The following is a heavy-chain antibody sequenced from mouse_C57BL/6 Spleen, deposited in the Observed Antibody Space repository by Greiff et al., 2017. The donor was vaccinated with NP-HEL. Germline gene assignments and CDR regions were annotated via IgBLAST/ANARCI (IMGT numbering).Heavy chain of an antibody. CDR1: GYTFTDYY. CDR2: INPYNGGT. Sequence: EVQLQQSGPVLVKPGASVKMSCKASGYTFTDYYMNWVKQSHGKSLEWIGVINPYNGGTSYNQKFKGKATLTVDKSSSTAYMELNSLTSEDSAVYYGARRGNDYDDVYFDYWRQGTTLTVSS. J-gene: IGHJ2*01. V-gene: IGHV1-19*01. D-gene: IGHD2-4*01. CDR3: ARRGNDYDDVYFDY.